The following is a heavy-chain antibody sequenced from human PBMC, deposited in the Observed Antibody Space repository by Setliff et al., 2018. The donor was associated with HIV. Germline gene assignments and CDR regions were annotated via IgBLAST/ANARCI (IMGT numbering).Heavy chain of an antibody. CDR3: GRGWFDP. D-gene: IGHD3-10*01. Sequence: PSETLSLTCTAPSVSVSPDSYNWNWIRQPPGKGLEWIGTFFHTGGITYNPSLRSRVTMSADTAESLLSLRLILVTAADTGVYYCGRGWFDPWGQGTLVTVSS. V-gene: IGHV4-61*01. J-gene: IGHJ5*02. CDR1: SVSVSPDSYN. CDR2: FFHTGGI.